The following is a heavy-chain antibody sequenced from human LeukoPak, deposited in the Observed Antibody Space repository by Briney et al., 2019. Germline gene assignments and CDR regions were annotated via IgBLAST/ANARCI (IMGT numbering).Heavy chain of an antibody. Sequence: SETLSLTCTVSGGSISSYYWSWIRQPPGKGLEWIGYIYYSGSTNYNPPLKSRVTISVDTSKNQFSLKLSSVTAADTAVYYCASYGDYDNWFDPWGQGTLVTVSS. D-gene: IGHD4-17*01. CDR1: GGSISSYY. V-gene: IGHV4-59*01. CDR3: ASYGDYDNWFDP. CDR2: IYYSGST. J-gene: IGHJ5*02.